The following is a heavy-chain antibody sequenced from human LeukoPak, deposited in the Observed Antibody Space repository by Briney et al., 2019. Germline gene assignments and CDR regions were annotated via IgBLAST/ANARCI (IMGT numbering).Heavy chain of an antibody. CDR2: IIPIFGTA. CDR3: ARPRGDSGSYFFSDAFDI. V-gene: IGHV1-69*05. Sequence: SVKVSXKASGGTFSSYAISWLRQAPGQGLEWIGGIIPIFGTANYAQKFQGRVTITTAESTSTAYMELSSLRSEDTAVYYCARPRGDSGSYFFSDAFDIWGQGTMVTVSS. CDR1: GGTFSSYA. J-gene: IGHJ3*02. D-gene: IGHD1-26*01.